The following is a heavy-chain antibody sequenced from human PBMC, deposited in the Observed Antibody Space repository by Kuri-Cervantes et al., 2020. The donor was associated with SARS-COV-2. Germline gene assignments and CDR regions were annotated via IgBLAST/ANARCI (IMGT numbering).Heavy chain of an antibody. CDR1: GYGFNDYY. J-gene: IGHJ5*02. D-gene: IGHD3-3*01. CDR3: ASLSNLEWLPP. CDR2: INSDGSST. Sequence: GESLKISCEFSGYGFNDYYMGWIRQAPGKGLVWVSRINSDGSSTSYADSVKGRFTISRDSAKNTLYLQMNSLRAEDTAVYYCASLSNLEWLPPWGQGTLVTVSS. V-gene: IGHV3-74*01.